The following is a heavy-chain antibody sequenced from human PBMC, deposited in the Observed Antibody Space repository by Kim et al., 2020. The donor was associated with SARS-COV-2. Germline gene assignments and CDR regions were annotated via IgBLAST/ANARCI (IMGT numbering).Heavy chain of an antibody. CDR3: ANNLGSLGGWNLTSLALDS. D-gene: IGHD3-16*01. V-gene: IGHV3-30*18. CDR2: ISYDGSNE. Sequence: GGSLRLSCAASGFTFSSYGMHWVRQAPGKGLEWVAIISYDGSNEFYADSVKGRFTISRDNSKNTLYLQMNSLRAEDTAIYYCANNLGSLGGWNLTSLALDSWGQGTLATVSS. J-gene: IGHJ4*02. CDR1: GFTFSSYG.